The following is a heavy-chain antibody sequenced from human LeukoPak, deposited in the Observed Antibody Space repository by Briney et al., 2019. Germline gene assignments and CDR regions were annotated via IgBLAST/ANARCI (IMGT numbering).Heavy chain of an antibody. CDR1: GASISSSTYY. D-gene: IGHD5-12*01. J-gene: IGHJ4*02. CDR2: INHSGSN. CDR3: ARKGYSGYGDY. V-gene: IGHV4-39*07. Sequence: PSETLSLTCTVSGASISSSTYYWGWIRQPPGKGLEWIGEINHSGSNNYNPSLKSRVTISVDTSKNPFSLKLSSVTAADAAVYYCARKGYSGYGDYWGQGTLVTVSS.